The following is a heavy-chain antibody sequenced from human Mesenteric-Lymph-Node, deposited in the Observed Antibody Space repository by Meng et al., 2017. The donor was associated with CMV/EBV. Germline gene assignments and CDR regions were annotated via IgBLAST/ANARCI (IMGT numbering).Heavy chain of an antibody. CDR1: GGTFSSYA. Sequence: SVKVSCKASGGTFSSYAISWVRQAPGQGLEWMGGIIPIFGTANYAQKFQGRVTITTDESTSTAYMELSSLRSEDTAVYYCARDRGTIFGVVAYYGMDVWGQGTTVTVSS. CDR3: ARDRGTIFGVVAYYGMDV. D-gene: IGHD3-3*01. CDR2: IIPIFGTA. V-gene: IGHV1-69*05. J-gene: IGHJ6*02.